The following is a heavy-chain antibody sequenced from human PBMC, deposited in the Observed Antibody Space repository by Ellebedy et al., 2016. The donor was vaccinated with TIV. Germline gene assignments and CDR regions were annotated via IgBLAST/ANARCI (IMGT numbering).Heavy chain of an antibody. J-gene: IGHJ4*02. V-gene: IGHV4-4*02. CDR1: DGSFSSSHW. CDR2: IHDSGIT. CDR3: ASAGDWKLEY. Sequence: MPSETLSLTCTVSDGSFSSSHWWGWVRQPPGKGLEWIGEIHDSGITNYSPSLKSRVTVSLDKSKNQFSLKLTSVTAADTAVYYCASAGDWKLEYWGKGTLVTVSS. D-gene: IGHD1-1*01.